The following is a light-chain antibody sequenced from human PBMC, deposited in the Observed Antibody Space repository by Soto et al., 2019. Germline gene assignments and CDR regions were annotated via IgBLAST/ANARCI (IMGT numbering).Light chain of an antibody. J-gene: IGLJ2*01. CDR2: EVS. CDR1: SSDVGYYNY. V-gene: IGLV2-14*01. CDR3: SSYTASSTVV. Sequence: QSALTQPASVSGSPGQSITISCTGTSSDVGYYNYVSWYQLHPGKAPKLIIYEVSNRPSGLSNRLSGSKSGNTASLTISGLKAEDEADYYCSSYTASSTVVFVGGTKLTVL.